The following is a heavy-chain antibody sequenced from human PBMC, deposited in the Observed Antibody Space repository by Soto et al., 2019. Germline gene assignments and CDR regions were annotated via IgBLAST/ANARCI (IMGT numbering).Heavy chain of an antibody. CDR2: INAGNGNT. Sequence: ASVKVSCKASGYTFTSYAMHWVRQAPGQRLEWMGWINAGNGNTKYYADSVEGRFTISRDNSKNTVYLQMNSLRLEDTAVYYCARGPSYSDSYFDYWGQGTLVTVSS. J-gene: IGHJ4*02. CDR3: ARGPSYSDSYFDY. CDR1: GYTFTSYA. V-gene: IGHV1-3*01. D-gene: IGHD4-17*01.